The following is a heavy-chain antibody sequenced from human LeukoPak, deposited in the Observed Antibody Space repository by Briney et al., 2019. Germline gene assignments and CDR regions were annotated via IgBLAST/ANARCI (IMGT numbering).Heavy chain of an antibody. J-gene: IGHJ4*02. D-gene: IGHD3-10*01. Sequence: PGGSLRLSCAASGFILSDYYMSWIRQTTEKGLEWISYISSSSGYKNYADSLKGRFTISRDNAKNSLYLQMNSLRAEDTAVYYCAILSGSGSLDYWGQGTLVTVSS. CDR2: ISSSSGYK. V-gene: IGHV3-11*06. CDR1: GFILSDYY. CDR3: AILSGSGSLDY.